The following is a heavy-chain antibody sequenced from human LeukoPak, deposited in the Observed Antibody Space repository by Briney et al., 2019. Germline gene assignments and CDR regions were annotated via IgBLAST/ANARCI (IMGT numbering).Heavy chain of an antibody. CDR3: ARLLFAAWYYDFWSGEWGYFDY. Sequence: PSETLSLTCTVSGGSISSSSYYWGWIRQPPGKGLEWIGSIYYSGSTYYNPSLKSRVTISVDTSKNQFSLKLSSVTAADTAVYYCARLLFAAWYYDFWSGEWGYFDYWGQGTLVTVSS. CDR1: GGSISSSSYY. J-gene: IGHJ4*02. V-gene: IGHV4-39*01. D-gene: IGHD3-3*01. CDR2: IYYSGST.